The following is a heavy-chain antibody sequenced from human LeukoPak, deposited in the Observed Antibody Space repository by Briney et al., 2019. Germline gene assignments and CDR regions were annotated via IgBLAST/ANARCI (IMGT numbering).Heavy chain of an antibody. V-gene: IGHV1-69*04. CDR3: ARLSGYNWNLLDY. CDR2: IIPTLDLS. J-gene: IGHJ4*02. D-gene: IGHD1-20*01. CDR1: GDTFSNNA. Sequence: ASVKVSCKPSGDTFSNNAIGWVRQAPGQGLEWMGRIIPTLDLSNHAQKFQGRVTITADKSTSTAYMELSRLTSEDTAIYYCARLSGYNWNLLDYWGQGTLVTVSS.